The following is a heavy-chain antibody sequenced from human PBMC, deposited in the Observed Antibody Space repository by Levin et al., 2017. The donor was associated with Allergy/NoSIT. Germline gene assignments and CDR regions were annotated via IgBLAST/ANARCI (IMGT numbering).Heavy chain of an antibody. D-gene: IGHD3-22*01. J-gene: IGHJ2*01. CDR2: INHSGST. V-gene: IGHV4-34*01. CDR3: ARDYYDTSGYYKTSYWYFDL. Sequence: TLSLTCAVNGGSFSGYYWSWIRQPPGKGLEWIGEINHSGSTNYNPSLKSRVTISVDTSKNQFSLKLSSVTAADTAVYYCARDYYDTSGYYKTSYWYFDLWGRGTLVTVSS. CDR1: GGSFSGYY.